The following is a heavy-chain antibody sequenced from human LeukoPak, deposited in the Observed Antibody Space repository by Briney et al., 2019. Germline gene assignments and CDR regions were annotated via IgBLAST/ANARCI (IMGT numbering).Heavy chain of an antibody. V-gene: IGHV3-30-3*01. Sequence: GGSLRLSCAASGFTFSGYAMHWVRQAPGKGLEWVAVILYDGSNEYYADSVKGRFTISRDNSKNTLYLQMNSLSVEDTAVYYCARVGYYASGPFSYFDYWGQGTLVTVSS. CDR3: ARVGYYASGPFSYFDY. CDR1: GFTFSGYA. CDR2: ILYDGSNE. D-gene: IGHD3-10*01. J-gene: IGHJ4*02.